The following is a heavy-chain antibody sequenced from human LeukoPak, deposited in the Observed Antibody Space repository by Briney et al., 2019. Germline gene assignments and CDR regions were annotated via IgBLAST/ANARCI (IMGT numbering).Heavy chain of an antibody. CDR1: GFTFGSYM. D-gene: IGHD1-14*01. CDR3: ARYNTGSVDY. CDR2: ISSNGGST. V-gene: IGHV3-23*01. J-gene: IGHJ4*02. Sequence: GGSLRLSCAASGFTFGSYMMTWVRQAPGRGLEWVSTISSNGGSTYYADSVKGRFTISRDNSKNTLYLQMDSLRAEDTAVYYCARYNTGSVDYWGQGTLVTVSS.